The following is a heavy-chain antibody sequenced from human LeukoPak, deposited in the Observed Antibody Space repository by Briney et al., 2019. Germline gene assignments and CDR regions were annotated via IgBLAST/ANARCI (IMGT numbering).Heavy chain of an antibody. Sequence: GGSLRLSCAASGFIFSDYAMNWVRQAPGKGLEWVSGISGSGGATHSADSVKGRFTISRDNSKNTLSLQMNSLRAEDTAVYYCAKADCSSIRCSSELDYWGQGTLVTVSS. V-gene: IGHV3-23*01. D-gene: IGHD2-2*01. CDR2: ISGSGGAT. CDR1: GFIFSDYA. J-gene: IGHJ4*02. CDR3: AKADCSSIRCSSELDY.